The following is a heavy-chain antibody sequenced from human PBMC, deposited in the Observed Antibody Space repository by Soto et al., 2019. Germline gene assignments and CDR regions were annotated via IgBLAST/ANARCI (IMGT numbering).Heavy chain of an antibody. Sequence: SETLSLTCTVSGGSISSGDYYWSWIRQPPGKGLEWIGYIYYSGSTYYNPSLKSRVTISVDTSKNQFSLKLSSVTAADTAVYYCARSPYYYDSSGYYYTAFDIWGQGTMVTVSS. V-gene: IGHV4-30-4*01. J-gene: IGHJ3*02. CDR1: GGSISSGDYY. CDR2: IYYSGST. D-gene: IGHD3-22*01. CDR3: ARSPYYYDSSGYYYTAFDI.